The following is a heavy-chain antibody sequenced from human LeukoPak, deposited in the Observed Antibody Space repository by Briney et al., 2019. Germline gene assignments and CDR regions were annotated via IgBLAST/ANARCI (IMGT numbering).Heavy chain of an antibody. CDR1: GYTFTSYG. CDR2: ISAYNGNT. J-gene: IGHJ6*04. V-gene: IGHV1-18*01. D-gene: IGHD3-10*01. CDR3: ERVVYGSGEGAV. Sequence: ASGKVCCKASGYTFTSYGISWGRQAPGQGLEWRGWISAYNGNTNYAQKLQGRVTMTTDTSTSTAYMDLRSLRSDDTAMYYCERVVYGSGEGAVWGEGTTVTVSS.